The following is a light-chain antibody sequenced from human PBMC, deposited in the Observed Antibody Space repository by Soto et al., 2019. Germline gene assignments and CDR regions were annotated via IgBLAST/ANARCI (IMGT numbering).Light chain of an antibody. V-gene: IGKV1-5*03. CDR3: QQYNSYSWT. Sequence: DIQMTQSPSTLSASVGDRVTITCRASQSISVWLAWYQQKAGKAPNLLIYKASRLESGVPSRFSGSGSETEFTLTISSLQPEDFATYYCQQYNSYSWTFGQGTKVDIK. CDR1: QSISVW. J-gene: IGKJ1*01. CDR2: KAS.